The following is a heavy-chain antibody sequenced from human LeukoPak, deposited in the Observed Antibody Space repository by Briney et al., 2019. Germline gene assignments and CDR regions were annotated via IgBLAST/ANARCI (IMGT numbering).Heavy chain of an antibody. J-gene: IGHJ1*01. CDR2: ISSSSSTI. V-gene: IGHV3-48*01. Sequence: GGSLRLSCAASGFTISSYSMNWVRQAPGKGLEWVSYISSSSSTIYYADSVKGRFTISRDNAKNSLYLQMNSLRAEDTAVYYCARALSGSRAEYFQHWGQGTLVTVSS. CDR1: GFTISSYS. CDR3: ARALSGSRAEYFQH. D-gene: IGHD3-10*01.